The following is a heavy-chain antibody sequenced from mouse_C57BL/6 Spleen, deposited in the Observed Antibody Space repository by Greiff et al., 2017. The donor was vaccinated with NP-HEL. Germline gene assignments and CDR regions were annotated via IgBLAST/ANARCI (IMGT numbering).Heavy chain of an antibody. Sequence: QVQLKESGPGLVAPSQSLSITCTVSGFSLTSYAISWVRQPPGKGLEWLGVIWTGGGTNYNSALKSRLSISKDNSKSQVFLEMNSLQTDDTARDYCARNNYGSSYVVDAMDYWGQGTSVTVSS. CDR2: IWTGGGT. V-gene: IGHV2-9-1*01. CDR3: ARNNYGSSYVVDAMDY. CDR1: GFSLTSYA. J-gene: IGHJ4*01. D-gene: IGHD1-1*01.